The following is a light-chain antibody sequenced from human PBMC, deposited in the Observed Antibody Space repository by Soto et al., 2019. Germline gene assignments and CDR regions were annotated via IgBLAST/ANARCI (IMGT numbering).Light chain of an antibody. CDR3: QQYNSFSGT. CDR1: QSISSW. Sequence: DIQITQSPSTLSASVGDRVTITCRASQSISSWLAWYQQKPGKAPKLLIYDASSLESGVQSMFSGSGSGTEFTLTISSLQPDDFATYYCQQYNSFSGTFGQGTKVDIK. V-gene: IGKV1-5*01. J-gene: IGKJ1*01. CDR2: DAS.